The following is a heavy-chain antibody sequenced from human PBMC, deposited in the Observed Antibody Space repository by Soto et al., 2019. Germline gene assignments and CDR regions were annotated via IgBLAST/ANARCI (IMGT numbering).Heavy chain of an antibody. CDR3: AREDSAVVSLDY. D-gene: IGHD6-19*01. J-gene: IGHJ4*02. CDR2: INPNSGDT. CDR1: GFILTAYS. V-gene: IGHV1-2*02. Sequence: ASVKVSCKVSGFILTAYSMHWVRQAPGQGLEWMGWINPNSGDTIYAQKFQGRVTLTTDTSVNTAYMELSGLRSDDTAIYYCAREDSAVVSLDYWGQGTLVTVSS.